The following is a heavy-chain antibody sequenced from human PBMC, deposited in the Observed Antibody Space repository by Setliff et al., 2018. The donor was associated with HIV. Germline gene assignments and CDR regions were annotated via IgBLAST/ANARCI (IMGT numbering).Heavy chain of an antibody. J-gene: IGHJ6*02. CDR3: ARDSSYYYDSSGHSAVDYYYGMDV. CDR1: GGSISSYY. CDR2: IYYSGST. D-gene: IGHD3-22*01. V-gene: IGHV4-59*01. Sequence: KTSETLSLTCTVSGGSISSYYWSWIRQPPGKGLEWIGYIYYSGSTNYNPSLKSRVTISVDTSKNQFSLKLSSVTAADTAVYYCARDSSYYYDSSGHSAVDYYYGMDVWGQGTTVTVSS.